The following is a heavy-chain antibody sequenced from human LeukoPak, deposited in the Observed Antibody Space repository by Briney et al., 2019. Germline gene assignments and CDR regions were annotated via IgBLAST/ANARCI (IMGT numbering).Heavy chain of an antibody. CDR2: ISAYNGNT. J-gene: IGHJ4*02. Sequence: ASVKVSCKASGGTFSSYAISWVRQAPGQGLEWMGWISAYNGNTNYAQKLQGRVTMTTDTSTSTAYMELRSLRSDDTAVYYCARDCSSTSCYTLTFDYWGQGTLVTVSS. CDR3: ARDCSSTSCYTLTFDY. V-gene: IGHV1-18*01. CDR1: GGTFSSYA. D-gene: IGHD2-2*02.